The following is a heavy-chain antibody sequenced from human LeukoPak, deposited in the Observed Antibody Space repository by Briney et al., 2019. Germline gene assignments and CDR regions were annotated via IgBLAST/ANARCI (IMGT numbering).Heavy chain of an antibody. Sequence: ASLKVSCKASGYTFTGYYMHRVRQAPGQGLVWMGWINPNSGGTNYAQKFQGRVTMTRDTSISTAYMELSRLRSDDTAVYYCARAYDSSGYLFFDYWGQGTLVTVSS. V-gene: IGHV1-2*02. J-gene: IGHJ4*02. CDR3: ARAYDSSGYLFFDY. CDR2: INPNSGGT. D-gene: IGHD3-22*01. CDR1: GYTFTGYY.